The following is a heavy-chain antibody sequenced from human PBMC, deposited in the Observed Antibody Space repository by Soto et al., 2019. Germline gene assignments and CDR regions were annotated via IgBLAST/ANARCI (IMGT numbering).Heavy chain of an antibody. J-gene: IGHJ4*02. CDR1: GNSISGTSSF. V-gene: IGHV4-39*01. CDR2: VYYTGST. Sequence: SETLSLTCTVSGNSISGTSSFWAWIRQPPGKNLEWIGSVYYTGSTYYNSSLKSRVSISIDTSKNQFSLSLNSVTAADAAVYYCTRRVRSTGLLDYWGQGALVTVSS. CDR3: TRRVRSTGLLDY. D-gene: IGHD4-4*01.